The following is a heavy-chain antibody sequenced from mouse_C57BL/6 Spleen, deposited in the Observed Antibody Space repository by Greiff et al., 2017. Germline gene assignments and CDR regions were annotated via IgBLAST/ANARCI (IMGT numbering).Heavy chain of an antibody. CDR1: GFSLTSYG. CDR3: ARAIYYYGSSPWYAMDY. Sequence: VKLMESGPGLVAPSQSLSITCTVSGFSLTSYGVHWVRQPPGKGLEWLVVIWSDGSTTYNSALKSRLSISKDNSKSQVFLKMNSLQTDDTAMYYCARAIYYYGSSPWYAMDYWGQGTSVTVSS. CDR2: IWSDGST. V-gene: IGHV2-6*03. J-gene: IGHJ4*01. D-gene: IGHD1-1*01.